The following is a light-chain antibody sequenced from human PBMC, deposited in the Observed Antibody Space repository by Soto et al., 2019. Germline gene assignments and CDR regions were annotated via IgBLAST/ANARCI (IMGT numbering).Light chain of an antibody. J-gene: IGKJ1*01. V-gene: IGKV3-11*01. CDR1: QNVGNF. Sequence: EIVLTQSPATLSLSPGERAALSCRASQNVGNFLAWYQQKPGQAPRLLIYDASNRPPGIPARCSGSGSGTDFTLAISSLESEDFTVYFCQQRFTWPATFGQGTKVEIK. CDR2: DAS. CDR3: QQRFTWPAT.